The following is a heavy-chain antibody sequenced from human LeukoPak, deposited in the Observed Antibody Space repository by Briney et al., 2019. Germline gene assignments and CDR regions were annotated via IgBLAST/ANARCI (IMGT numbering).Heavy chain of an antibody. V-gene: IGHV5-51*01. CDR2: IYPGDSDG. D-gene: IGHD2-21*02. CDR3: AGHIMVVTAIGAFDI. Sequence: ESLKISSKGSGYSSTSYCIGCLRQMPGKDREGMGIIYPGDSDGRYSPSFQGKVTISADKSIRTAYLQWSSLKASEPAMYYCAGHIMVVTAIGAFDIWGQGTMVTV. J-gene: IGHJ3*02. CDR1: GYSSTSYC.